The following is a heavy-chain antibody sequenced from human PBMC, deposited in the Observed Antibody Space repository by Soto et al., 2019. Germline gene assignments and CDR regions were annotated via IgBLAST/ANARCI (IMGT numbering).Heavy chain of an antibody. D-gene: IGHD3-3*02. CDR1: GYTFTGHY. V-gene: IGHV1-2*02. J-gene: IGHJ4*02. CDR3: GRGRSGQIVIFY. Sequence: QVPLVQSGAEVKKPGASVKVSCKTSGYTFTGHYIHWVRQAPQQGPEWMGEIGPESGATRYAQKFQGRVTMTMDMSITTVYMELKNLSPDDTAVYYCGRGRSGQIVIFYWGQGTPVTVSS. CDR2: IGPESGAT.